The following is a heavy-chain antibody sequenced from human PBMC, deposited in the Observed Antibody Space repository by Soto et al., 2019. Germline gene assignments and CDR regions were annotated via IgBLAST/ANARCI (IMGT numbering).Heavy chain of an antibody. J-gene: IGHJ4*02. CDR1: GGTFSSYA. Sequence: QVQLVQSGAEVQKPGSSVKVSCKASGGTFSSYAISWVRQAPGQGLEWMGAIIPIFGTANYAQKFQGRVTITADESTSTAYMELSSLRSEDTAVYYCARGLYYYGSGSPPPHFDYWGQGTLVTVSS. D-gene: IGHD3-10*01. CDR2: IIPIFGTA. CDR3: ARGLYYYGSGSPPPHFDY. V-gene: IGHV1-69*01.